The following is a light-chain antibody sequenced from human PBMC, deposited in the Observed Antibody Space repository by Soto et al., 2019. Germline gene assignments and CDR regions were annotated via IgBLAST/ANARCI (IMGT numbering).Light chain of an antibody. CDR3: QQYGTSPWT. CDR1: QTVSRMY. Sequence: EIVLTQSPVTLSLSPGERATLSCRASQTVSRMYLSWFQQKPGQAPRLLIYGARTRATGVPDRFSASGSGTDFSLTISRLEPEDFAVYYCQQYGTSPWTFGQGTKVDIK. J-gene: IGKJ1*01. CDR2: GAR. V-gene: IGKV3-20*01.